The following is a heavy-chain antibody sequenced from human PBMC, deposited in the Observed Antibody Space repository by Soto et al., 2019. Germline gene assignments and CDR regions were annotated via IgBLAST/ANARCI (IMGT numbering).Heavy chain of an antibody. CDR1: GGSISSSSYY. V-gene: IGHV4-39*02. J-gene: IGHJ5*02. CDR2: IYYSGTT. CDR3: ARRSSSGFVNWFDP. Sequence: PSETLSLTCTVSGGSISSSSYYWGWIRQPPGKGLEWIGSIYYSGTTNYNPSLKSRVSISVDTSKNHFSLKVNSVTAADTAVYYCARRSSSGFVNWFDPWGQGTLVTVSS. D-gene: IGHD6-19*01.